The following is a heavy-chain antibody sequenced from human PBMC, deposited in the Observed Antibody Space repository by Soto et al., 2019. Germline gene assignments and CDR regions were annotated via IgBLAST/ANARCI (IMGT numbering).Heavy chain of an antibody. J-gene: IGHJ6*02. CDR1: GFTLTTYA. CDR2: ITSSSGHI. CDR3: VRERALSSFYGMEV. Sequence: XGSLRLTGEASGFTLTTYAMNWVRQASGKGLEWVSSITSSSGHIYYADYVKGRFTISRDNARNSLYLQMNSLRAEDTAVYYCVRERALSSFYGMEVWGQGTTVTVS. D-gene: IGHD3-10*01. V-gene: IGHV3-21*01.